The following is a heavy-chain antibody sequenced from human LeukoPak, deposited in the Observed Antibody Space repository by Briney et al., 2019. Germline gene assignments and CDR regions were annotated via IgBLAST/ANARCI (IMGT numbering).Heavy chain of an antibody. CDR2: IFHTGST. D-gene: IGHD3-10*01. Sequence: SETLSLTCSVSGDSISSRKWWTWVRQTPEKGLEWIGEIFHTGSTNYNPSVESRVTISIDKSKNQFSLMLKSVTAADTALYYCARGMWFDTLFSTFDVWGQGTMVTVSS. CDR3: ARGMWFDTLFSTFDV. V-gene: IGHV4-4*02. J-gene: IGHJ3*01. CDR1: GDSISSRKW.